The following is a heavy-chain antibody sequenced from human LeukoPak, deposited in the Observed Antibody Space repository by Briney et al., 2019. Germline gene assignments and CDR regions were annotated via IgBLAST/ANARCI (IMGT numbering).Heavy chain of an antibody. D-gene: IGHD4-17*01. J-gene: IGHJ4*02. Sequence: ASVKVSCKASGYTFTSYGISWVRQAPGQGLEWMGWISAYNGNTNYAQKLQGRVTMTTDTSTSTAYMELRSLRSDDTAVYYCARDRDLFHYGDYVVPDYWGQGTLVTVSS. CDR3: ARDRDLFHYGDYVVPDY. V-gene: IGHV1-18*01. CDR2: ISAYNGNT. CDR1: GYTFTSYG.